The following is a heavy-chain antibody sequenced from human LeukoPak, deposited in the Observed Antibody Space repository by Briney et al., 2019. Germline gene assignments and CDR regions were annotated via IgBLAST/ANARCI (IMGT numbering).Heavy chain of an antibody. D-gene: IGHD3-16*02. Sequence: PSETLSLTCSVSGCSINNYYWGWLSQAPGKGPEWLGSIYSSGKTYSHTSLRSRGTISLDTCKKQFSLNLFYMTAADTAMYYCTRANGYSLIDGWGQGTLVTVSS. V-gene: IGHV4-39*07. CDR2: IYSSGKT. CDR3: TRANGYSLIDG. CDR1: GCSINNYY. J-gene: IGHJ4*02.